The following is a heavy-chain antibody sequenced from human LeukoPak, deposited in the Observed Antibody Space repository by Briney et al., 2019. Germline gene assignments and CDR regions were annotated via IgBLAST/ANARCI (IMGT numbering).Heavy chain of an antibody. J-gene: IGHJ4*02. D-gene: IGHD5-24*01. CDR1: GFTFSTYW. Sequence: GGSLRLSCVVSGFTFSTYWMNWVRQAPGKGLEWISYIGIDSGNTNYADSVKGRFTISGDKAKNSLYLQMNSLRVEDTAVYYCARDYKYAFDNWGQGTLVTVSS. V-gene: IGHV3-48*01. CDR3: ARDYKYAFDN. CDR2: IGIDSGNT.